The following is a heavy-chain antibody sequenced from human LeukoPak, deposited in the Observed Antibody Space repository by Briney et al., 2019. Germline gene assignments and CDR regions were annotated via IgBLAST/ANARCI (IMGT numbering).Heavy chain of an antibody. CDR2: INHSGST. CDR1: GGSFSGYY. V-gene: IGHV4-34*01. CDR3: ARGVKYYDFWSGYSGYYYYGMDV. D-gene: IGHD3-3*01. Sequence: SETLSLTCAVYGGSFSGYYWSWIRQPPGKGLEWIGEINHSGSTNYNPSLKSRVTISVDTSKNQSSLKLSSVTAADTAVYYCARGVKYYDFWSGYSGYYYYGMDVWGQGTTVTVSS. J-gene: IGHJ6*02.